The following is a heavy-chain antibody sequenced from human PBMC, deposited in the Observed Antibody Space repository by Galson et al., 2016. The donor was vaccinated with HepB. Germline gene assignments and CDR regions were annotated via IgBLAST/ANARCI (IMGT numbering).Heavy chain of an antibody. V-gene: IGHV3-23*01. CDR3: GSRGGNWHYFDS. Sequence: SLRLSCAASGFTFSSYALSWVRQAPGKGLEWVSSISTSDNTFYADSVKGRFTISRDNSKNTLYVEMNSLRAEDTAIYYCGSRGGNWHYFDSWGQGTLVTISS. D-gene: IGHD2/OR15-2a*01. J-gene: IGHJ4*02. CDR1: GFTFSSYA. CDR2: ISTSDNT.